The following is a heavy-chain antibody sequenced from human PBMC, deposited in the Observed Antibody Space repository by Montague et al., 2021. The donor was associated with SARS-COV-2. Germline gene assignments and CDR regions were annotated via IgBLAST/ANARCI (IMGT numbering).Heavy chain of an antibody. CDR1: GASISSYY. Sequence: SETLSLTCNVSGASISSYYWSWIRQPPGRGLEWIGYISYTGTSKSNPSLQSRVTMSVDTSKNQFSLSVKSVTAADTAVYYCASLDRNSFDSWGQGTLVTVSS. CDR2: ISYTGTS. V-gene: IGHV4-59*01. CDR3: ASLDRNSFDS. D-gene: IGHD1-14*01. J-gene: IGHJ5*01.